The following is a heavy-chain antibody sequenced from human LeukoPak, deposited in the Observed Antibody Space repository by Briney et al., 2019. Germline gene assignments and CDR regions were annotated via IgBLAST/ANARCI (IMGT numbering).Heavy chain of an antibody. Sequence: PGGSLRLSCAASGFTFSSYAMHWVRQAPDKGLEWVPVISYDGSNKYYADSVKGRFTISRDNSKNTLYLQMNSLRAEDTAVYYCARGLTVAGMEFWGQGTLVTVSS. J-gene: IGHJ4*02. D-gene: IGHD6-19*01. CDR1: GFTFSSYA. CDR3: ARGLTVAGMEF. V-gene: IGHV3-30-3*01. CDR2: ISYDGSNK.